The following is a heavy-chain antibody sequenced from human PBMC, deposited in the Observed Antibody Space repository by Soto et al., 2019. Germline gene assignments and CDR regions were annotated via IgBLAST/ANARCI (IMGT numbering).Heavy chain of an antibody. V-gene: IGHV3-23*01. CDR3: ARDRIPAVRLTWLDP. J-gene: IGHJ5*02. CDR2: ISAGGNST. Sequence: EVQLLESGGGLVQPGGSLRLSCAASGFTFRNYAMSWVRQAPGKGLEWVSVISAGGNSTYYADSVKGRFTLSRDNAKNTVYLQMNSLRVEDTAVYYCARDRIPAVRLTWLDPWGQGTLVTVSS. CDR1: GFTFRNYA. D-gene: IGHD2-2*01.